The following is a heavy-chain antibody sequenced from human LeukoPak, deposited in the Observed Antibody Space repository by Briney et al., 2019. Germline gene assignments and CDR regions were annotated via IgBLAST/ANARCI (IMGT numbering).Heavy chain of an antibody. V-gene: IGHV4-34*01. CDR3: ARDPTTVVPTPYYFDF. CDR2: INDRGHT. Sequence: SETLSLTCAVHGGSFSGYHWNWIRQSPGKGLEGIGEINDRGHTNYNPSLESRVTISVDTSKKQFSLKLNSVTAADTAVYYCARDPTTVVPTPYYFDFWGQGTLVTVSS. D-gene: IGHD4-23*01. J-gene: IGHJ4*02. CDR1: GGSFSGYH.